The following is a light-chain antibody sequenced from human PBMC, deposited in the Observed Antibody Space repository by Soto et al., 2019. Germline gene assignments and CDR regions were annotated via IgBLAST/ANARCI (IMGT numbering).Light chain of an antibody. V-gene: IGKV1-5*01. CDR3: QQYDFLSIP. J-gene: IGKJ5*01. CDR2: AAS. Sequence: KQMYNSPATLSATVGDRVNITFRASQSTISYLAWYQQKPGKAPKRLIYAASTLQSGVPSRFSGSGSGTEFRLTISSMQPDDVTTYCCQQYDFLSIPFGHGTRL. CDR1: QSTISY.